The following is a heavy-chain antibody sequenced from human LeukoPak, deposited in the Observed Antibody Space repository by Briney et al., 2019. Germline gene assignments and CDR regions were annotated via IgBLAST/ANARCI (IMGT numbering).Heavy chain of an antibody. D-gene: IGHD2-15*01. Sequence: GGSLRLSCAASGFTFGSYAMSWLRQAPGKQLEWISSLCGTAGGSYYADTVKGRFTISKDNSKNTLYLQMVSLRAEDTAIYYCAKGTNISCYSGAGYWGQGTLVTVSS. V-gene: IGHV3-23*01. CDR1: GFTFGSYA. CDR2: LCGTAGGS. J-gene: IGHJ4*02. CDR3: AKGTNISCYSGAGY.